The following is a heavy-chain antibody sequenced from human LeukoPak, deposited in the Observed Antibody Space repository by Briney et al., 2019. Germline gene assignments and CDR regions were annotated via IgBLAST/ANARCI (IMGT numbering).Heavy chain of an antibody. CDR3: ARDLIGSNYAWTLDY. CDR1: EFTFSSYS. V-gene: IGHV3-48*01. Sequence: PGGSLRLSCAASEFTFSSYSMNWVRQAPGKGLEWVSYITNSGNSKSYADSVKGRFTISRDNTKNSLYLQMNGLRAEDTAVYYCARDLIGSNYAWTLDYWGQGTLVTVSS. D-gene: IGHD4-11*01. J-gene: IGHJ4*02. CDR2: ITNSGNSK.